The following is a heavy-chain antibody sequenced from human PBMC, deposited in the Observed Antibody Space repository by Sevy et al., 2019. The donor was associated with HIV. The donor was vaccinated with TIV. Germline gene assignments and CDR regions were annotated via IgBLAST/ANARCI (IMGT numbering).Heavy chain of an antibody. CDR1: GFTFSNAW. J-gene: IGHJ6*02. Sequence: GGSLRLSCAASGFTFSNAWMSWVRQAPGKGLEWVGRIKSKTDGGTTDYAAPVKGRFTISRDDSKNTRYLQMNSLKTEDTAVYYCTTAADTAMVTEDYYYGMDVWGQGTTVTVS. D-gene: IGHD5-18*01. CDR3: TTAADTAMVTEDYYYGMDV. CDR2: IKSKTDGGTT. V-gene: IGHV3-15*01.